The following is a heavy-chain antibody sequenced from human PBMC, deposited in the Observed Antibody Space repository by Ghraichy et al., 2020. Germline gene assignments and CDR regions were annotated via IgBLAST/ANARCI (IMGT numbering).Heavy chain of an antibody. CDR1: GGSISSGGYY. J-gene: IGHJ4*02. V-gene: IGHV4-31*03. CDR2: IYYSGST. CDR3: ARDPGAAGIDY. D-gene: IGHD6-19*01. Sequence: SETLSLTCTVSGGSISSGGYYWSWIRQHPGKGLEWIGYIYYSGSTYYNPSLKSRVTISVDTSKNQFSLKLSSVTAADTAVYYCARDPGAAGIDYWGQGTLVTVSS.